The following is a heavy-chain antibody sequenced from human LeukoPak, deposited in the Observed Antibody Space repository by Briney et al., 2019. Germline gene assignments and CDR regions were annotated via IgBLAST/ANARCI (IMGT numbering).Heavy chain of an antibody. V-gene: IGHV4-31*03. CDR2: IYYSGST. CDR3: ARTAPGEDLDY. Sequence: PSETLSLTCTVSGGSISSGGYYWSWIRQHPGKGLEWIGYIYYSGSTYYNPSLKSRVTISVDTSKNQFSLKLSSVTAADTAVYYCARTAPGEDLDYWGQGTLVTVSS. CDR1: GGSISSGGYY. D-gene: IGHD3-16*01. J-gene: IGHJ4*02.